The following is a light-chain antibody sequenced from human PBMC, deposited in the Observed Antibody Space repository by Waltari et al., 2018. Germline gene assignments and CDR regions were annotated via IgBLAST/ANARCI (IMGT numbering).Light chain of an antibody. J-gene: IGLJ2*01. CDR3: YSTDSGGSLEV. CDR2: EDR. Sequence: YELTQPPSVSVSPGQTARITCSGDALPKKYAYWYQQKSGQAPVLVISEDRQRSSGIPGKFTGSKSGKSATWTIIEAPVDDEADYYSYSTDSGGSLEVFGGGTKLTVL. CDR1: ALPKKY. V-gene: IGLV3-10*01.